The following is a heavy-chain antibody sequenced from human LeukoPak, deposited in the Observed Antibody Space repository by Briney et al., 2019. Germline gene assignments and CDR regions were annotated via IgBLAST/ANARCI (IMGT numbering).Heavy chain of an antibody. V-gene: IGHV4-59*08. D-gene: IGHD3-16*01. CDR3: ARLGQPNAFDI. J-gene: IGHJ3*02. CDR1: GGSISSYY. Sequence: SETLSFTCTVSGGSISSYYWGWIRQPPGKGLECIGYFHYSTSTNYNPSLKSRVTISVDTSRKQFSLKLNSVTAADTAVYYCARLGQPNAFDIWGQGTMVTVSS. CDR2: FHYSTST.